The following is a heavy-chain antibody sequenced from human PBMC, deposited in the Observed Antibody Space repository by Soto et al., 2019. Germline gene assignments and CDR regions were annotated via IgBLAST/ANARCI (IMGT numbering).Heavy chain of an antibody. Sequence: SQTLSLTCAISGDSVSSNTAAWHWIRQSPSRGLEWLGRTYFRSRWYNDYAVSVKSRITINADTSKNQFSLHLNSVSPEDTAVYYCARDSYSGTPGIYYGMDVWGQGTTVTVSS. V-gene: IGHV6-1*01. CDR2: TYFRSRWYN. J-gene: IGHJ6*02. CDR1: GDSVSSNTAA. D-gene: IGHD1-26*01. CDR3: ARDSYSGTPGIYYGMDV.